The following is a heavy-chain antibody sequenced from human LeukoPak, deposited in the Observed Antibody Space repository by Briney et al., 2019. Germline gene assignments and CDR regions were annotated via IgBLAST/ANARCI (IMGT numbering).Heavy chain of an antibody. D-gene: IGHD6-13*01. CDR3: LCLGTITSAGTGY. CDR1: GFTFSSYW. V-gene: IGHV3-74*01. CDR2: INSDGSIT. J-gene: IGHJ4*02. Sequence: GGSLRLSCAAPGFTFSSYWMHWVRQAPGEGLVWVSCINSDGSITNYADSVKGRYTISRDNAKSTLYLQMNSLRAEDTAVYYCLCLGTITSAGTGYWGQGTLVTVSS.